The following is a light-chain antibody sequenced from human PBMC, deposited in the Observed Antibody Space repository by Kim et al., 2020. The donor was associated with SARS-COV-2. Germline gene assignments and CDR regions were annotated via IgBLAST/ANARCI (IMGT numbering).Light chain of an antibody. CDR2: VAS. J-gene: IGKJ2*01. V-gene: IGKV3-20*01. CDR1: SNC. CDR3: QQYGSSPYT. Sequence: SNCLAWFQQKPGQAPRLLIYVASSRATGIPDRFSGSGSGTDFTLTISRLEPEDFAVYYCQQYGSSPYTFGQGTKLEI.